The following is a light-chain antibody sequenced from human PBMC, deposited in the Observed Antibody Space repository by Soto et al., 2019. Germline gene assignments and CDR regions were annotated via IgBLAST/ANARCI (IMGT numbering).Light chain of an antibody. CDR2: GNS. CDR1: SSNIGAGYD. Sequence: QSVLTQPPSVSGAPGQRVTISCTGSSSNIGAGYDVHWYQQLPGTAPKLLIYGNSNRPSGVPDRFSGSKSGTSASLAITGLQAEDEADYSCQSYDSSLEVFGGGTQLTVL. CDR3: QSYDSSLEV. V-gene: IGLV1-40*01. J-gene: IGLJ2*01.